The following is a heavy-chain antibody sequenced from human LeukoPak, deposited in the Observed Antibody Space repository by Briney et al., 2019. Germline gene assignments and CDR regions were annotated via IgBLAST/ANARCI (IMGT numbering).Heavy chain of an antibody. J-gene: IGHJ4*02. CDR3: ARTTGGNAYFDY. CDR1: GFTVSYNY. CDR2: LYSGGTT. V-gene: IGHV3-66*01. D-gene: IGHD4-17*01. Sequence: GGSLRLSCAASGFTVSYNYMSWVRQAPGKGLEWVSILYSGGTTSYADSVKGRLIISRDYSKNTLYLQMNSLRAEDTALYYCARTTGGNAYFDYWGQGTLVTVSS.